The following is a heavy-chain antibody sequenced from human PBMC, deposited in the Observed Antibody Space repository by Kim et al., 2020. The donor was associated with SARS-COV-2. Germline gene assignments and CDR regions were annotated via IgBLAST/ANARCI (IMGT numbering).Heavy chain of an antibody. V-gene: IGHV1-18*01. J-gene: IGHJ4*02. CDR3: AREVGMGRWLQSTLDDY. CDR1: GYTFTSYG. D-gene: IGHD5-12*01. CDR2: ISAYNGNT. Sequence: ASVKVSCKASGYTFTSYGISWVRQAPGQGLEWMGWISAYNGNTNYAQKLQGRVTMTTDTSTSTAYMELRSLRSDDTAVYYCAREVGMGRWLQSTLDDYWGQGTLVTVSS.